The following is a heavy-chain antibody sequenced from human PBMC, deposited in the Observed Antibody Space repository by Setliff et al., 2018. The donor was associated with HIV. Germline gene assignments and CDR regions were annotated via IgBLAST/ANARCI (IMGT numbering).Heavy chain of an antibody. CDR3: TRHPLRPGIAGYFYFVDV. Sequence: PGESLKISCKDSGYSFPNDWIGWVRQMPGKGLEWVAIILPGDSETRYSPSFEGQVTISADRSINTVYLQWSSLRASDTAIYYCTRHPLRPGIAGYFYFVDVWGTGTTVTVSS. V-gene: IGHV5-51*01. D-gene: IGHD3-9*01. J-gene: IGHJ6*03. CDR1: GYSFPNDW. CDR2: ILPGDSET.